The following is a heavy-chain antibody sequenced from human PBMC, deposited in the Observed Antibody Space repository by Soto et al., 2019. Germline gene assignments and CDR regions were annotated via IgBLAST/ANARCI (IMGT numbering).Heavy chain of an antibody. J-gene: IGHJ6*02. CDR1: GYTFTGYY. D-gene: IGHD3-3*01. Sequence: ASVKVSCKASGYTFTGYYMHWVRQAPGQGLEWMGWINPNSGGTNYAQKFQGWVTMTRDTSISTAYMELSRLRSDDTAVYYCARDGKLGVYYYFANGFPVLDYVMDVWGQGTTVTVSS. V-gene: IGHV1-2*04. CDR2: INPNSGGT. CDR3: ARDGKLGVYYYFANGFPVLDYVMDV.